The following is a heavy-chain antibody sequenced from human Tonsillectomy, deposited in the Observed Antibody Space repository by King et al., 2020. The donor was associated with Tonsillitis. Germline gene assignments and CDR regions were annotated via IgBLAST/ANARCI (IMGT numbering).Heavy chain of an antibody. CDR2: ISYDGSNK. Sequence: VQLVESGGGVVQPGRSLRLSCAASGFTFRTYAMHWVRQAPGKGLEWVAVISYDGSNKDYADSVKGRFTISRDNSKNTLYLQMNSLRAEDTAVYYCARELDYGAYYGMDVWGQGTTVTVSS. J-gene: IGHJ6*02. CDR1: GFTFRTYA. CDR3: ARELDYGAYYGMDV. D-gene: IGHD4-17*01. V-gene: IGHV3-30*03.